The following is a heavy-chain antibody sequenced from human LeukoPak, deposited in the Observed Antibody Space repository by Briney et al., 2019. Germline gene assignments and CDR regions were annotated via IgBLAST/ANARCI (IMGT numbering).Heavy chain of an antibody. D-gene: IGHD6-19*01. CDR3: ARKNTYQWLVREVNWFDP. CDR1: GYTFTGYY. V-gene: IGHV1-2*02. CDR2: INPNSGGT. Sequence: ASVKVSCKASGYTFTGYYMHWVRQAPGQGLEWMGWINPNSGGTNYAQKFQGRVTMTRDTSISTAYMELSRLRSDDTAVYYCARKNTYQWLVREVNWFDPWGQGTLVTVSS. J-gene: IGHJ5*02.